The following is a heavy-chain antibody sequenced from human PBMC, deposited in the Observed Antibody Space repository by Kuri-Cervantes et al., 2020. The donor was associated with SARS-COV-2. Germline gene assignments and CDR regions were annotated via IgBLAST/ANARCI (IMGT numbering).Heavy chain of an antibody. J-gene: IGHJ5*02. Sequence: GGSLRLSCAASGFTFSSYDMHWVRQATGKGLEWVSAIGTAGDTYYPGSVKGRFTISRDNAKNSLYLQMNSLRAEDTAVYYCARDPSTSSSWYLFDPWGQGTLVTVSS. V-gene: IGHV3-13*01. CDR1: GFTFSSYD. D-gene: IGHD6-13*01. CDR2: IGTAGDT. CDR3: ARDPSTSSSWYLFDP.